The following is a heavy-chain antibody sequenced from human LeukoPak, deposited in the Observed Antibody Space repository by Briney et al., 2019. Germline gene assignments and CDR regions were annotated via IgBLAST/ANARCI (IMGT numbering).Heavy chain of an antibody. D-gene: IGHD7-27*01. CDR2: IHPGRGDT. CDR3: TRDHNWGPDY. J-gene: IGHJ4*02. CDR1: GYTFTDHY. Sequence: ASVKVSCKALGYTFTDHYFHWLRQAPGQGIEWMGWIHPGRGDTNIAQKFQGRVSLTRDMSISTAYMELSRLTSDDTAVYYCTRDHNWGPDYWGQGTLVSVSS. V-gene: IGHV1-2*02.